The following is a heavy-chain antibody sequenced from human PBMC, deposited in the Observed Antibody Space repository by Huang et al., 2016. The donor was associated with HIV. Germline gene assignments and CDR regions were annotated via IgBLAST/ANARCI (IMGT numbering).Heavy chain of an antibody. V-gene: IGHV1-8*01. D-gene: IGHD6-19*01. Sequence: QVQLVQSGPEVKKPGASVKVSCQTSGYIFSNYDINWVRQAPGQGLQWMGWLNPNSGKTAYGTNFQGRVTLTRSTSTGAAYMVLNSLTSQDTAVYYCARLTSGWYQDYWGQGTLVTVSS. CDR1: GYIFSNYD. J-gene: IGHJ4*02. CDR3: ARLTSGWYQDY. CDR2: LNPNSGKT.